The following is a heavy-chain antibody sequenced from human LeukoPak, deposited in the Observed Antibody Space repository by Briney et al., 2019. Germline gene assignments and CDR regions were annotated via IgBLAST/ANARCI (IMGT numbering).Heavy chain of an antibody. D-gene: IGHD3-10*01. CDR3: ARRAFGSTHGDY. CDR2: INPNSGGT. V-gene: IGHV1-2*02. Sequence: ASVKVSYKASGYTFTGYYMHWVRQAPGQGLEWMGWINPNSGGTNYAQKFQGRVTMTRDTSISTAYMELSRLRSDDTAVYYCARRAFGSTHGDYWGQGTLVTVSS. CDR1: GYTFTGYY. J-gene: IGHJ4*02.